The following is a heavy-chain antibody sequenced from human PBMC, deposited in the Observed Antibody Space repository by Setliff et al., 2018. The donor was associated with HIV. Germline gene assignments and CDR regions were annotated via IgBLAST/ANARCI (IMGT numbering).Heavy chain of an antibody. V-gene: IGHV1-3*01. D-gene: IGHD1-26*01. J-gene: IGHJ4*02. CDR3: ARAYSGIYPHYFDY. CDR1: GYTFTSYA. Sequence: ASVKVSCKASGYTFTSYAMHWVRQAPGQRLEWMGWINAGNGNTKYSQKFQGRVTITRDTSASTAYMELSSLRSEDTAVYYCARAYSGIYPHYFDYWGQGTLVTVSS. CDR2: INAGNGNT.